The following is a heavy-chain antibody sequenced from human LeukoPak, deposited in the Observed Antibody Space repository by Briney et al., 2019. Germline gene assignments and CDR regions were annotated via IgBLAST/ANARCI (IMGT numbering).Heavy chain of an antibody. CDR3: ARQGYISGQGFRNNWFDP. D-gene: IGHD6-19*01. Sequence: SETLSLTCTVSGGSISSSSFYWGWIRQPPGKGREWIGTIFYSGSTYYNPSLRSRVTMSVDTSKNQFSLRLSSVTAADTAVYYCARQGYISGQGFRNNWFDPWGQGSLVTVSS. CDR1: GGSISSSSFY. CDR2: IFYSGST. J-gene: IGHJ5*02. V-gene: IGHV4-39*01.